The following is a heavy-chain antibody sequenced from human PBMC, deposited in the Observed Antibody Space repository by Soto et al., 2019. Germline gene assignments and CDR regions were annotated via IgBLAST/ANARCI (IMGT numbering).Heavy chain of an antibody. CDR2: TSYDGSDK. CDR1: GFTFRSYV. Sequence: VQLVESGGGVVQPGTSLRVSCVGSGFTFRSYVIHWVRQAPGKGLEWVALTSYDGSDKYYGDSVRGRFTISRDNSRNTVYLQRDSKRLEDTALYYCARWGTTGGLDVWGQGTLVSVSS. D-gene: IGHD3-16*01. V-gene: IGHV3-30*19. J-gene: IGHJ1*01. CDR3: ARWGTTGGLDV.